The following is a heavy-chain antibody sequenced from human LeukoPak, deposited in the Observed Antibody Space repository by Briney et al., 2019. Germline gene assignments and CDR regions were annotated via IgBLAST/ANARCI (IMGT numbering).Heavy chain of an antibody. CDR1: GVIFSSYA. Sequence: GGSLRLSCAASGVIFSSYAMSWVRQAPGKGLEWVSTISGGGGSTYYADSVKGRFTISRDNSKNTVYLQMNSLRADDAAVYYCAKDRSRINDECHGDFDYWGQGTLVTVSS. CDR3: AKDRSRINDECHGDFDY. J-gene: IGHJ4*02. D-gene: IGHD2-8*01. CDR2: ISGGGGST. V-gene: IGHV3-23*01.